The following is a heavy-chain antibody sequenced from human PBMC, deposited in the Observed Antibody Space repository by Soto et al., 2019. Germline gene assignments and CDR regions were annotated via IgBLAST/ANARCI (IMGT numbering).Heavy chain of an antibody. CDR3: ATSLVTSRTRVDY. CDR2: IYYTGTT. V-gene: IGHV4-31*03. CDR1: GGSIYTGGFY. J-gene: IGHJ4*02. Sequence: QVQLQESGPGLVKPSQTLSLTCTVSGGSIYTGGFYRSWIRQLPGKGLEWLGYIYYTGTTQYTPSLKSRLTISTDTSDNQFSLRLTSVTAADTAVYYCATSLVTSRTRVDYWGQGTLVTVSS. D-gene: IGHD1-26*01.